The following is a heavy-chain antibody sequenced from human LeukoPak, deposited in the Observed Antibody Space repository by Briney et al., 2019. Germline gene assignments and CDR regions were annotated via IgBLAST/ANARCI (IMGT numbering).Heavy chain of an antibody. CDR3: ARHSRQWLLSVDY. V-gene: IGHV4-34*01. CDR1: GGSFSGYY. J-gene: IGHJ4*02. CDR2: IYYSGST. Sequence: SETLSLTCAVYGGSFSGYYWSWIRQPPGKGLEWIGSIYYSGSTYYNPSLKSRVTISVDTSKNQFSLKLSSVTAADTAVYYCARHSRQWLLSVDYWGQGTLVTVSS. D-gene: IGHD6-19*01.